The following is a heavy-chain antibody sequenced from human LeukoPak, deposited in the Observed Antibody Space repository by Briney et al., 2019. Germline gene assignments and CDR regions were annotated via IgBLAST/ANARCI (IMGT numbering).Heavy chain of an antibody. CDR3: ASRGGYYDSSGYRYFDY. CDR2: IYYSGST. D-gene: IGHD3-22*01. Sequence: PSETLSLTCIVSGGSISGNYWNWIRQHPGKGLEWIGYIYYSGSTYYNPSLKSRVTISVDTSKNQFSLKLSSVTAADTAVYYCASRGGYYDSSGYRYFDYWGQGTLVTVSS. CDR1: GGSISGNY. J-gene: IGHJ4*02. V-gene: IGHV4-31*03.